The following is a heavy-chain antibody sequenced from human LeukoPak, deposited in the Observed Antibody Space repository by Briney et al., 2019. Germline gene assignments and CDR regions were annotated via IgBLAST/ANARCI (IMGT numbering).Heavy chain of an antibody. D-gene: IGHD5-24*01. V-gene: IGHV3-30*18. Sequence: AGRSLRLSCAASGFTFSSYGMHWVRQAPGKGLEWVAVISYDGSNKYYADSVKGRFTISRDNSKNTLYLQMNSLRAEDTAVYYCAKAFFGYRVPVDYWGQGTLVTASS. J-gene: IGHJ4*02. CDR2: ISYDGSNK. CDR3: AKAFFGYRVPVDY. CDR1: GFTFSSYG.